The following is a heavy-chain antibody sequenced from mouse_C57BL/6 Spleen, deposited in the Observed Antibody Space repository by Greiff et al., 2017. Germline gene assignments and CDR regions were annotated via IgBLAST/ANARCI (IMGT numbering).Heavy chain of an antibody. D-gene: IGHD1-1*01. Sequence: QVQLKQPGAELVKPGASVKLSCKASGYTFTSYWMHWVKQRPGRGLEWIGRIDPNSGGTKYNEKFKSKATLTVDKPSSTAYMQLSSLTSEDSAVYYCARRGYYGSQSYWYFDVWGTGTTVTVSS. CDR1: GYTFTSYW. J-gene: IGHJ1*03. CDR2: IDPNSGGT. V-gene: IGHV1-72*01. CDR3: ARRGYYGSQSYWYFDV.